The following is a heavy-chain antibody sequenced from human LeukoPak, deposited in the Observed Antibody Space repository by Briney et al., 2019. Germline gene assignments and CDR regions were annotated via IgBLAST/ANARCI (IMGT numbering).Heavy chain of an antibody. CDR1: GGSFSGYY. Sequence: SETLSLTCAVYGGSFSGYYWSWIRQPPGKGLEWIGEINHSGSTNYNPSLKCRVTISIDTSKNQLSLKLSSVTAADTAVYSCVRHVARAFDIWGQGTKVTVSS. CDR3: VRHVARAFDI. J-gene: IGHJ3*02. CDR2: INHSGST. V-gene: IGHV4-34*01.